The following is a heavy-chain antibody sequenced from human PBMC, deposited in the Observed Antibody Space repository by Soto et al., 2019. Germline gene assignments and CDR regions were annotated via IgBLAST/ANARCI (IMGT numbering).Heavy chain of an antibody. D-gene: IGHD3-3*01. CDR3: ATTTQGADFWSGLQDYYYYYGMDV. J-gene: IGHJ6*02. Sequence: PGESLKISCKGSGYSFTSYWIGWVRQMPGKGLEWMGIIYPGDSDTRYSPSFQGQVTISADKSISTAYLQWSSLKASDTAMYYCATTTQGADFWSGLQDYYYYYGMDVWGQGTTVTVSS. CDR1: GYSFTSYW. CDR2: IYPGDSDT. V-gene: IGHV5-51*01.